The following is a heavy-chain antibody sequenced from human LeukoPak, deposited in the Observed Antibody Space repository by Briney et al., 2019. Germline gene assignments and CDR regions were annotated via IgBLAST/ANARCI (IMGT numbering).Heavy chain of an antibody. J-gene: IGHJ4*02. Sequence: SGGSLRLSCAASGFTFRGSAIHWVRQASGKRLEGVGRIRSKANNYPTAHAPSVKGSLTISRDDSKKTAYLQMNSLKTEDTAVYYCTSSGYSYYWGQGTLVTVSS. CDR2: IRSKANNYPT. V-gene: IGHV3-73*01. CDR1: GFTFRGSA. D-gene: IGHD6-19*01. CDR3: TSSGYSYY.